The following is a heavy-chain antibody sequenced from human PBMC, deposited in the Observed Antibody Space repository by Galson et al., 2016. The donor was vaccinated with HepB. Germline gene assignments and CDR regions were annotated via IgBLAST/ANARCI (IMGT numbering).Heavy chain of an antibody. CDR3: ARGDGVFNSFGP. D-gene: IGHD3-3*01. Sequence: SLRLSCAASGFSFSYYGMHWVRQAPGKGLERVASISYDGSDKNYADSVKGRFTLSRDTSKNTLLLPMNSLRAEDTAVYYCARGDGVFNSFGPWGQGSLVTVSS. CDR2: ISYDGSDK. CDR1: GFSFSYYG. V-gene: IGHV3-30*03. J-gene: IGHJ5*02.